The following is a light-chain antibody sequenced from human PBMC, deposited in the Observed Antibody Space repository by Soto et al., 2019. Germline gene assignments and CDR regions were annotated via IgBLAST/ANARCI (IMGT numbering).Light chain of an antibody. CDR2: DAS. J-gene: IGKJ5*01. CDR3: QQYNSLIT. V-gene: IGKV1-5*01. CDR1: QSISSW. Sequence: DIQMTQSPSTLSASVGDRVTVTCRASQSISSWLAWYQQKSGKAPKLLIYDASSLESGVPSRFSGSGSGTEFTLTISSLQPDDFATYYCQQYNSLITFGQGTRLEIK.